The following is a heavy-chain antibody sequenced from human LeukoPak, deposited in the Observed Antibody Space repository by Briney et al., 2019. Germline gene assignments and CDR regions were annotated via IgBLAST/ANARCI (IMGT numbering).Heavy chain of an antibody. D-gene: IGHD3-16*01. CDR1: GYTFTGYY. Sequence: GASVKVSCKASGYTFTGYYMHWVRQAPGQGLEWMGWINPNSGGTNYAQKFQGRVTMTRDTSTNTAYMELSRLRSEDTAVYYCARGGGWIHYYYYGMDVWGRGTTVTVSS. CDR3: ARGGGWIHYYYYGMDV. CDR2: INPNSGGT. V-gene: IGHV1-2*02. J-gene: IGHJ6*02.